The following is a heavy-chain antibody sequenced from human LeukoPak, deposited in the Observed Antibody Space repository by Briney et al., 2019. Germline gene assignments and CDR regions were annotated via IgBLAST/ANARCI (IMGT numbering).Heavy chain of an antibody. CDR2: INQDGSET. Sequence: GGSLRLSCALSGFTPIHYWMTWVRQAPGKGLEWVANINQDGSETFYVDSVKGRFTISRDNAKNTLYLQMKSLRVEDTAVYYCARAVAADYWGQGTLVTVSS. V-gene: IGHV3-7*01. J-gene: IGHJ4*02. CDR1: GFTPIHYW. CDR3: ARAVAADY. D-gene: IGHD6-19*01.